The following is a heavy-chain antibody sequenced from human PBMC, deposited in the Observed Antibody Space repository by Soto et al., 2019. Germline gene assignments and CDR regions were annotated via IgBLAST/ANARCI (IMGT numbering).Heavy chain of an antibody. V-gene: IGHV1-69*12. CDR2: IIPIFHTP. D-gene: IGHD3-3*02. CDR3: ERDKGRPQLGGNYYCGMDV. CDR1: GGTFGNSA. Sequence: QVQLVQSGAEVKKPGSSVTVSCKASGGTFGNSAISWVRQAPGQGLEWMGGIIPIFHTPDYAQKFQGRVTITADESTSTADMGLTSLRSEDTAGYYCERDKGRPQLGGNYYCGMDVWGHGTTVTVSS. J-gene: IGHJ6*02.